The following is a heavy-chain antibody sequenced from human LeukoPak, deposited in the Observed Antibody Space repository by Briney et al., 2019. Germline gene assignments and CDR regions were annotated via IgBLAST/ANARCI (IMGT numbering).Heavy chain of an antibody. V-gene: IGHV3-23*01. D-gene: IGHD3-22*01. CDR2: ISVDSDLT. CDR3: ARKLLQYDRNGPSFDN. Sequence: PGGSLRLSCAASGCSLRKYALSWVRQAPGKEPEWVSAISVDSDLTLYTDSATGWFIISRDNSKYNLYLQLSSLRAEDTVVYYCARKLLQYDRNGPSFDNWGQGTLVTVSS. J-gene: IGHJ4*02. CDR1: GCSLRKYA.